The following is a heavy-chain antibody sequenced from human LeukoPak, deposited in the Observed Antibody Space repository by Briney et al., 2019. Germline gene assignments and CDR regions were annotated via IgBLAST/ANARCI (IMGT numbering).Heavy chain of an antibody. Sequence: GGSLRLSCAASGFTFSSYSMNWVRQAPGKGLEWVSSISSSSSYIYYADSVKGRFTISRDNSKNTLYLQMNSLRAEDTAVYYCAKDPPRGPFDYWGQGTLVTVSS. V-gene: IGHV3-21*04. CDR2: ISSSSSYI. J-gene: IGHJ4*02. CDR1: GFTFSSYS. D-gene: IGHD3-10*01. CDR3: AKDPPRGPFDY.